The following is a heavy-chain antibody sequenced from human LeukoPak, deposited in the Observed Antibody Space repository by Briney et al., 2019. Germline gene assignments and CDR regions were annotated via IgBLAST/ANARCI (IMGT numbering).Heavy chain of an antibody. D-gene: IGHD6-19*01. CDR1: GGTFSSYA. V-gene: IGHV1-69*13. CDR2: IIPIFGTA. J-gene: IGHJ4*02. Sequence: SVKVSCKASGGTFSSYAISWVRQAPGQGLEWMGGIIPIFGTANYAQKFQGRVTITADESASTAYMELSSLRSEDTAVYYCARVSEVQVEKQWHYYFDYWGQGTLVTVSS. CDR3: ARVSEVQVEKQWHYYFDY.